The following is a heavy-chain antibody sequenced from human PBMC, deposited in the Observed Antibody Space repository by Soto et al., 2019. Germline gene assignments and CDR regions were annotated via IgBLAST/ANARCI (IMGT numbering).Heavy chain of an antibody. CDR1: GGSVISASYY. CDR3: ARGPPPNWFDP. Sequence: PSETLSLTCTVSGGSVISASYYWSWIRQPPGKGLEWIGYIYYSGSPNYNPSLKSRVTISLDTSKNQFSLKLNSVTAADTAVYYCARGPPPNWFDPWGQGTLVTV. J-gene: IGHJ5*02. V-gene: IGHV4-61*01. CDR2: IYYSGSP.